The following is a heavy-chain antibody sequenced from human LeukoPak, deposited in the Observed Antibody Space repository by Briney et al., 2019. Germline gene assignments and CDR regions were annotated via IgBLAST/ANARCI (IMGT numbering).Heavy chain of an antibody. V-gene: IGHV3-23*01. CDR3: AKDRNGDYVGVLCFDP. CDR1: GFTVSSNY. D-gene: IGHD4-17*01. CDR2: ISGSGGST. J-gene: IGHJ5*02. Sequence: PGGSLRLSCAASGFTVSSNYMSWVRQAPGKGLEWVSAISGSGGSTYYADSVKGRFTISRDNSKNTLYLQMNSLRAEDTAVYYCAKDRNGDYVGVLCFDPWGQGTLVTVSS.